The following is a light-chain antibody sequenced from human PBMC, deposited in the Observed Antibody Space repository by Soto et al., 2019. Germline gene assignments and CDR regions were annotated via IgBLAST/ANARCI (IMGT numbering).Light chain of an antibody. V-gene: IGKV2-28*01. CDR2: SAS. CDR1: QSLLYIDGYNY. Sequence: DLVMTQSPVSLAVTPGEPASISCTSSQSLLYIDGYNYLDWYLQKPGQPPQLLIYSASNRASGVPDRFSGSGSGTDFTLKISRVEAEDVGVYFCMQARQTPFTFGPGTKVGIK. J-gene: IGKJ3*01. CDR3: MQARQTPFT.